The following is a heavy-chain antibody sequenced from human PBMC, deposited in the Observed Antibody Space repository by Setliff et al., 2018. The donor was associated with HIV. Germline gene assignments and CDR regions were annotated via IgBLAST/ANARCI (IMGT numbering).Heavy chain of an antibody. CDR2: VYHSGKT. J-gene: IGHJ5*02. CDR1: GQCISDGYY. CDR3: AKHDFGEGSCFDP. Sequence: SETLSLTCTVSGQCISDGYYWGWIRQPPGKGLEWIGSVYHSGKTYYNPSLKSRVTMSADTSKNQISLMLRSMTAADTAVYYCAKHDFGEGSCFDPWGQGSLVTVSS. V-gene: IGHV4-38-2*02. D-gene: IGHD3-16*01.